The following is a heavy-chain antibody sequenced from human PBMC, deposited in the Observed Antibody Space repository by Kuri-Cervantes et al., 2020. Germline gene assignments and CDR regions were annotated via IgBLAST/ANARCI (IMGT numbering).Heavy chain of an antibody. CDR3: AGQKPRVVISPYSAWYLDL. D-gene: IGHD3-3*01. J-gene: IGHJ2*01. Sequence: GESLKISCAASGFTFSNYAMSWVRQAPGKGLEWVSYIRSSSSTIYYADSVKGRFTISRDNAKNSLYRQINSQRDEDTALYYGAGQKPRVVISPYSAWYLDLWGRGTLVTVSS. V-gene: IGHV3-48*02. CDR2: IRSSSSTI. CDR1: GFTFSNYA.